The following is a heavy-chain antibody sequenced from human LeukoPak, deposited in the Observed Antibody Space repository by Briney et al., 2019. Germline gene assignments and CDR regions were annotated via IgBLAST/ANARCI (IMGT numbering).Heavy chain of an antibody. CDR1: GFTFSSYW. V-gene: IGHV3-7*01. J-gene: IGHJ4*02. CDR3: ARGPYYDFWSGYPPLVFDY. Sequence: GGSLRLSCAASGFTFSSYWMSWVRQAPGKGLEWVANIKQDGSEKYYVDSVKGRFTISRDNAKNSLYLQMNSLRAEDTAVYYCARGPYYDFWSGYPPLVFDYWGQGTLVTVSS. CDR2: IKQDGSEK. D-gene: IGHD3-3*01.